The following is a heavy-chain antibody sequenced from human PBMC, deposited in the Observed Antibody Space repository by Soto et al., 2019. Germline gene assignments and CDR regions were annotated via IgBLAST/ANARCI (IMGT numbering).Heavy chain of an antibody. J-gene: IGHJ4*02. Sequence: SETVSLTCAVSAGCNSSSNWWSWVRQPPGKGLEWIGEIYHSGSTNYNPSLKSRVTISVDKSKNQFSLKLSSVTAADTAVYYCARVEYSSSWHYFDYWGQGTLVT. CDR3: ARVEYSSSWHYFDY. CDR2: IYHSGST. D-gene: IGHD6-13*01. V-gene: IGHV4-4*02. CDR1: AGCNSSSNW.